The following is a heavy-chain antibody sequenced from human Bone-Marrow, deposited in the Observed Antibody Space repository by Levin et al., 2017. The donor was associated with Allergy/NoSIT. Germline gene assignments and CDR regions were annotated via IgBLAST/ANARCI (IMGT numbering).Heavy chain of an antibody. CDR1: GFTFSSYS. Sequence: LGESLKISCAASGFTFSSYSMNWVRQAPGKGLEWVSSISSSSSYIYYADSVKGRFTISRDNAKNSLYLQMNSLRAEDTAVYYCARVGYYDSSGYPWGQGTLVTVSS. D-gene: IGHD3-22*01. J-gene: IGHJ5*02. CDR3: ARVGYYDSSGYP. CDR2: ISSSSSYI. V-gene: IGHV3-21*01.